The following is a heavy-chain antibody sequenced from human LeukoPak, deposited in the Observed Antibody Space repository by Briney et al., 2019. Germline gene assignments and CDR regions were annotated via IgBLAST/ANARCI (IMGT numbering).Heavy chain of an antibody. CDR1: GFTFSSYS. J-gene: IGHJ4*02. Sequence: GGSPRLSCAASGFTFSSYSMNWVRQAPGKGLEWVSSISSSSSYIYYADSVKGRFTISRDNAKNSLYLQMNSLRAEDTAVYYCAKGVTAMVRTMFFDYWGQGTLVTVSS. CDR3: AKGVTAMVRTMFFDY. CDR2: ISSSSSYI. D-gene: IGHD5-18*01. V-gene: IGHV3-21*04.